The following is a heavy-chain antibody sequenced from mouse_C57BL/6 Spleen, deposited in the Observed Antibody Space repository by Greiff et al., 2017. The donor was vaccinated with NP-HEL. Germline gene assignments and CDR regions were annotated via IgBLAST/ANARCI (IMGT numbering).Heavy chain of an antibody. V-gene: IGHV1-83*01. CDR2: YPGSGNTY. CDR3: RVGDY. J-gene: IGHJ4*01. Sequence: VQLQESGPELVKPGASVKMSCKASGYTFTDYYMHWVKQKPGKGLEWIGEIYPGSGNTYYSEKFKGKATLTADTSSSTAYMQLSSLTSEDSAVYFCARVGDYWGQGTSVTVSS. CDR1: YTFTDYYM.